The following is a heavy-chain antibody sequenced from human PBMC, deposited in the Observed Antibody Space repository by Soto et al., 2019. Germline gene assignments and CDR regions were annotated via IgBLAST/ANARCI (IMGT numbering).Heavy chain of an antibody. CDR1: GYNFGSHG. D-gene: IGHD2-8*01. Sequence: ASVKVSCTASGYNFGSHGISWVRQAPGQGLEWMGWISAYNGNTNYAQKFQVRFTMTTEATTSTAYMELRSLRSDDTAVYYCARGNGALDSWGQGTLVTVSS. V-gene: IGHV1-18*01. CDR3: ARGNGALDS. J-gene: IGHJ4*02. CDR2: ISAYNGNT.